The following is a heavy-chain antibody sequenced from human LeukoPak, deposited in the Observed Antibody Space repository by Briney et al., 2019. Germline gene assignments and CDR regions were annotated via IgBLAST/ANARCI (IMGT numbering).Heavy chain of an antibody. J-gene: IGHJ4*02. Sequence: GGSLRLSCAASGFTFTIFGLNWVRQAPGKVPEWVGRIKSKADGGATDHAAPVRGRFTISRDDSKNTLYLQMNSLKTEDTAVYYCTTEDLVTLSSSCDFWGQGTLVTVSS. CDR1: GFTFTIFG. CDR2: IKSKADGGAT. V-gene: IGHV3-15*01. D-gene: IGHD6-13*01. CDR3: TTEDLVTLSSSCDF.